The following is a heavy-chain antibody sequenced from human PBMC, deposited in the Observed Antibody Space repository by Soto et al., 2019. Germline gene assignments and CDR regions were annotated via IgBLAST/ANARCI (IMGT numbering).Heavy chain of an antibody. V-gene: IGHV4-34*01. CDR2: INHSGST. D-gene: IGHD3-10*01. J-gene: IGHJ3*02. CDR3: AKNYGNAFDI. CDR1: CGSFVGYY. Sequence: SETLSLTCAVDCGSFVGYYWTWIRQPPGTGLEWIGEINHSGSTNYNPSLKSRVTISVDTSKNQFSLKLTSVTAADTAVYYCAKNYGNAFDIWGQGTMVTVSS.